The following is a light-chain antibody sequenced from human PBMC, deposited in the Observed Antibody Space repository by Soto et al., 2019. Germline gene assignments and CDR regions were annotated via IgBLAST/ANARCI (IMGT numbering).Light chain of an antibody. CDR2: AAS. V-gene: IGKV1-39*01. Sequence: IQMTQSPSPLSASVGDRVTLTCQASHDIRDYLNWYQQKPGKPPKLLIYAASSLQSGVPSRFSGSGSGTDFTLTITSLQPEDFATYYCQQSYSTPLTFGGGTKVDIK. CDR3: QQSYSTPLT. CDR1: HDIRDY. J-gene: IGKJ4*01.